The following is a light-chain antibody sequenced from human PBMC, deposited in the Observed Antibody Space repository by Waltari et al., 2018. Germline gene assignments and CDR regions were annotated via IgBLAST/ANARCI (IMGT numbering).Light chain of an antibody. CDR2: DAS. CDR3: QQRSNWPPRID. CDR1: QSVSSY. J-gene: IGKJ5*01. Sequence: EIVLTQSPATLSLSPGERATLSCRASQSVSSYLAWYQQKPGQASRLLIYDASNRATGIPSRFSGSGSVTDFTLTISSLEPEDFAVYYCQQRSNWPPRIDFVQGTRLEIK. V-gene: IGKV3-11*01.